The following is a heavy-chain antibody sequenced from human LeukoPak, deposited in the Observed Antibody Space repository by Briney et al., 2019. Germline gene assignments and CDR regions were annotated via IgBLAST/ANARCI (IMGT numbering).Heavy chain of an antibody. D-gene: IGHD2-2*02. CDR3: ARAMGAVVPAAIGY. V-gene: IGHV4-34*01. CDR1: GGSFSGYY. CDR2: INHSGST. J-gene: IGHJ4*02. Sequence: SETLSLTCADYGGSFSGYYWSWIRQPPGKGLEWIGEINHSGSTNYNPSLKSRVTISVDTSKNQFSLKLSSVTAADTAVYYCARAMGAVVPAAIGYWGQGTLVTVSS.